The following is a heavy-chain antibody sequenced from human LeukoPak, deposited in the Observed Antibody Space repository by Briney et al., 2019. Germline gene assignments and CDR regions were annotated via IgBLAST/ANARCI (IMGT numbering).Heavy chain of an antibody. CDR3: AKGQRSSTSCFHDY. CDR2: ISGSGGST. D-gene: IGHD2-2*01. CDR1: GFTFSSYW. J-gene: IGHJ4*02. V-gene: IGHV3-23*01. Sequence: GGSLRLSCAASGFTFSSYWMTWVRQTPGKGLEWVSAISGSGGSTYYADSVKGRFTISRDNSKNTLYLQMNSLRAEDTAVYYCAKGQRSSTSCFHDYWGQGTLVTVSS.